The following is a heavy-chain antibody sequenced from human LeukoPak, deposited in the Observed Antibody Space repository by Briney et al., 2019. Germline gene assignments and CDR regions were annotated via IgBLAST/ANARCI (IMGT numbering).Heavy chain of an antibody. Sequence: GGSLRLSCAASGFTFSSYSMNWVRQAPGKGLEWVSSISSSSSYIYYADSVKGRFTISRDNAKNSLYLQMNSLRAEDTAVYYCARDGWSGYYNFDYWGQGTLVTVSS. CDR2: ISSSSSYI. CDR3: ARDGWSGYYNFDY. CDR1: GFTFSSYS. D-gene: IGHD3-3*01. V-gene: IGHV3-21*01. J-gene: IGHJ4*02.